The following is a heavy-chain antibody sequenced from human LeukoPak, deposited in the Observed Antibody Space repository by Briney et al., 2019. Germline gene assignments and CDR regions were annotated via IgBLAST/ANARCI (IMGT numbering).Heavy chain of an antibody. Sequence: GGSLRLSCAASGFTFSSYSMSWARQAPGKGLEWVSVISSSGGATYYADSVKGRFTISRDNSKNTLYLQMNSLRAEDTAVYYCAKPRPSYSSSWYDHWGQGTLVTVSS. CDR1: GFTFSSYS. V-gene: IGHV3-23*01. CDR3: AKPRPSYSSSWYDH. CDR2: ISSSGGAT. J-gene: IGHJ5*02. D-gene: IGHD6-13*01.